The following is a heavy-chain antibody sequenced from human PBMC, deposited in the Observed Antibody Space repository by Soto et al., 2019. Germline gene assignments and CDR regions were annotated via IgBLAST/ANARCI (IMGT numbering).Heavy chain of an antibody. J-gene: IGHJ4*02. CDR1: GFTFDDYA. D-gene: IGHD6-13*01. Sequence: EVQLVESGGGLVQPGRSLRLSCAASGFTFDDYAMHWVRQAAGKGLEWVSSISWHGGNKAYADSVKGRFTISRDNAKSFLYLQVNSLTAEDTALYYCVKDGDKAAIFPYFDHWGQGTLVTVSS. CDR2: ISWHGGNK. CDR3: VKDGDKAAIFPYFDH. V-gene: IGHV3-9*01.